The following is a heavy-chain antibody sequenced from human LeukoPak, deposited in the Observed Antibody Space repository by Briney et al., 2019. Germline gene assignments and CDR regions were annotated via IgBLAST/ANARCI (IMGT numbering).Heavy chain of an antibody. CDR2: ISFDGSTK. CDR1: GSICSNNA. CDR3: ARGGSLLRGMASWFDP. J-gene: IGHJ5*02. V-gene: IGHV3-30*04. Sequence: PGGSLRLSCEASGSICSNNAMRWVRQAPGKGLEWVAVISFDGSTKYYGDSVKGRFTIPRDNSNNTLSLQMPRLRVEDTAVYYCARGGSLLRGMASWFDPWGQGTLVTVSS. D-gene: IGHD3-10*01.